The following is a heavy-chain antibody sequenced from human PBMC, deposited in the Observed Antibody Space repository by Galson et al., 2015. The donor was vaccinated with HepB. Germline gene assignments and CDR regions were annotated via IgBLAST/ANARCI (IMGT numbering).Heavy chain of an antibody. CDR2: ISSDSRTI. D-gene: IGHD5-12*01. Sequence: SLRLSCAASGFRLTDYAMNWVRRAPGKGQEWAAYISSDSRTIHYADSVKGRFTISRDNAKNSVYLQMTNLRGEDTAVYYCVRDRGSGFGGNDVPSFDYWGRGSLVTVS. V-gene: IGHV3-48*01. CDR1: GFRLTDYA. J-gene: IGHJ4*02. CDR3: VRDRGSGFGGNDVPSFDY.